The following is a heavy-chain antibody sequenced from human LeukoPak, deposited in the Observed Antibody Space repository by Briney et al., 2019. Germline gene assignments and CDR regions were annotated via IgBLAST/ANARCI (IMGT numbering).Heavy chain of an antibody. V-gene: IGHV4-59*08. CDR3: ARHDRGYYDSSGYYRPGVDFDY. CDR2: IYYSGST. Sequence: SETLSLTCTVSGGSMSPYHWGWIRQPPGKGLEWTGYIYYSGSTNYNPSLKSRVTISVDTSKNQFSLKLSSVTAADTAVYYCARHDRGYYDSSGYYRPGVDFDYWGQGTLVTVSS. D-gene: IGHD3-22*01. J-gene: IGHJ4*02. CDR1: GGSMSPYH.